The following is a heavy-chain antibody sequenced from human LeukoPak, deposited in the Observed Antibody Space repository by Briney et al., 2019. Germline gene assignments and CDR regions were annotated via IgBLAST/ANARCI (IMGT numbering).Heavy chain of an antibody. CDR1: GGSISSGDYY. D-gene: IGHD3-3*01. J-gene: IGHJ4*02. CDR2: IYYSGST. Sequence: SETLSPTCTVSGGSISSGDYYWSWIRQPPGKGLEWIGYIYYSGSTYYNPSLKSRVTISVDTSKNQFSLKLSSVTAADTAVYYCAGGVAPRLITTFGTGLYYFDYWGQGTLVTVSS. CDR3: AGGVAPRLITTFGTGLYYFDY. V-gene: IGHV4-30-4*01.